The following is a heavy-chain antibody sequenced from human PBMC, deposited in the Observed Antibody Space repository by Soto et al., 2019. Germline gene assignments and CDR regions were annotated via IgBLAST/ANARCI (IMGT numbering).Heavy chain of an antibody. J-gene: IGHJ5*02. D-gene: IGHD2-21*02. CDR2: INHSGST. V-gene: IGHV4-34*01. CDR1: GGSFSGYY. Sequence: SETLSLTCAVYGGSFSGYYWSWIRQPPGKGLEWIGEINHSGSTNYNPSLKSRVTISVDTSKNQFSLKLSSVTAADTAVYYCARGPRIVVVTAIGPFDPWGQGTLVTVSS. CDR3: ARGPRIVVVTAIGPFDP.